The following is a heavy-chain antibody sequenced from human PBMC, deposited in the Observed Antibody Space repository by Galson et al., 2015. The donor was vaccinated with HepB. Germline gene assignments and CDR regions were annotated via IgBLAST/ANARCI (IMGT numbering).Heavy chain of an antibody. CDR3: SRGRIADRPGLLDY. J-gene: IGHJ4*02. CDR1: EASVSNPYVG. D-gene: IGHD6-6*01. V-gene: IGHV6-1*01. Sequence: WAISEASVSNPYVGWYWITHSPSIDLEWPGRTYSRSKWYNEYELSVKRRITINPDTSKNHFSLQLNSVTPEDTAVYFCSRGRIADRPGLLDYWDQGTLVTVSS. CDR2: TYSRSKWYN.